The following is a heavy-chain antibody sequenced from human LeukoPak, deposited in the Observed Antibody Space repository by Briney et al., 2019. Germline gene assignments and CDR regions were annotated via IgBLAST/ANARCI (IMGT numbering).Heavy chain of an antibody. CDR1: GFSFTAYS. CDR2: IGPGGDI. CDR3: ARRFDS. J-gene: IGHJ4*02. V-gene: IGHV3-48*01. Sequence: SGGSLRLSCAASGFSFTAYSMNWVRQAPGRGLEWISYIGPGGDIYYADSVTGRFTVSRDTAKNSLYPQMNGLRVEDTAVYYCARRFDSWGQGTLVTVSS.